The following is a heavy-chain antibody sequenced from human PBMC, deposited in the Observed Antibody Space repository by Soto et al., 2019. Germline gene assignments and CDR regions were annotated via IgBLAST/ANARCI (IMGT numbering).Heavy chain of an antibody. CDR2: INPNSGGT. CDR1: GYTFTGYY. CDR3: ARGRIVLVPAAQGWFDP. D-gene: IGHD2-2*01. Sequence: QVQLVQSGAEVKKPGASVKVSCKASGYTFTGYYMHWVRQAPGQGLEWMGWINPNSGGTNYAQKFQGWVTMTRDTSISPAYMELSMLRSDDTAVYYCARGRIVLVPAAQGWFDPWGQRTLVTVSS. J-gene: IGHJ5*02. V-gene: IGHV1-2*04.